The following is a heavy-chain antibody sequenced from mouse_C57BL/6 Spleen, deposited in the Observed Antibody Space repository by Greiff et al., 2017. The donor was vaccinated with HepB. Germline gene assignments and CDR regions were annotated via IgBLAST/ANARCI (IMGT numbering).Heavy chain of an antibody. J-gene: IGHJ3*01. CDR2: IDPSDSYT. V-gene: IGHV1-59*01. D-gene: IGHD2-5*01. CDR1: GYTFTSYW. Sequence: QVQLQQPGAELVRPGTSVKLSCKASGYTFTSYWMHWVKQRPGQGLEWIGVIDPSDSYTNYNQKFKGKATLTVDTSSSTAYMQLSSLTSGDSAVYYCGYSNWFAYWGQGTLVTVSA. CDR3: GYSNWFAY.